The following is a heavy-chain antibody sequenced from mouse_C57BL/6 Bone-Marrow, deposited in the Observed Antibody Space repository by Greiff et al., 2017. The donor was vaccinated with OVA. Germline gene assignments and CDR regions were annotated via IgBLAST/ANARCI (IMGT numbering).Heavy chain of an antibody. J-gene: IGHJ2*01. D-gene: IGHD1-1*01. Sequence: QVTLKESGPGILQPSQTLSLTCSFSGFSLSTFGMGVGWIRQPSGKGLEWLAHIWWDDDKYYNPALKSRLTISKDTSKNQVVLKIANVDTADTATYDCARSTTVVATDYFDYWGQGTTLTVAS. CDR1: GFSLSTFGMG. CDR2: IWWDDDK. V-gene: IGHV8-8*01. CDR3: ARSTTVVATDYFDY.